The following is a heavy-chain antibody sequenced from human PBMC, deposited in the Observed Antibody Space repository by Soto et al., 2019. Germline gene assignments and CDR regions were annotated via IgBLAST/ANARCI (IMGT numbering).Heavy chain of an antibody. V-gene: IGHV4-59*01. CDR1: GGSISSYY. CDR3: ARVSYSSSSVDY. CDR2: IYYSGST. Sequence: SETLSLTCTVSGGSISSYYWSWIRQPPGKGLEWIGYIYYSGSTNYNPSLKSRVTISVDTSKNQFSLKLSSVTAADTAVYYCARVSYSSSSVDYWGQGTLVTGSS. D-gene: IGHD6-6*01. J-gene: IGHJ4*02.